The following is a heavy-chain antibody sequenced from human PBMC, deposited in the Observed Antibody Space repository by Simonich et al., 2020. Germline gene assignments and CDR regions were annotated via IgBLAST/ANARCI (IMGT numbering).Heavy chain of an antibody. CDR1: GYTFTGYY. CDR2: INPNRGGT. CDR3: ARARLYSSSHAFDI. Sequence: QVQLVQSGAEVKKPGASVKVSCKASGYTFTGYYMHWVRQAPGQGLEGLGRINPNRGGTNYAKKFQGRVTMTRDTSISTSYMELSGLRSDDTAVYYCARARLYSSSHAFDIWGQGTMVTVSS. J-gene: IGHJ3*02. D-gene: IGHD6-6*01. V-gene: IGHV1-2*02.